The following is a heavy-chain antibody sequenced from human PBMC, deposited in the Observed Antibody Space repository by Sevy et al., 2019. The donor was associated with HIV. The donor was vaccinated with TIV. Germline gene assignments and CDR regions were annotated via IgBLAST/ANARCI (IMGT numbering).Heavy chain of an antibody. Sequence: SGPTLVNPTQTLTLTCTLSGFSLSSSGVGVGWIRQPPGKALEWLALIYWDDDKRYSPSLKSRLTITKDTSKNQVVLTMTNMDPVDTATYYCAHRTLFSYDFWSGYYTDWGQGTLVTVSS. J-gene: IGHJ4*02. CDR1: GFSLSSSGVG. CDR2: IYWDDDK. V-gene: IGHV2-5*02. CDR3: AHRTLFSYDFWSGYYTD. D-gene: IGHD3-3*01.